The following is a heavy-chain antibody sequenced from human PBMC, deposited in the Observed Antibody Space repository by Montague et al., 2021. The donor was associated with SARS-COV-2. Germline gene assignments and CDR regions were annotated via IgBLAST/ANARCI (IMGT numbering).Heavy chain of an antibody. CDR1: GGSFSGYY. V-gene: IGHV4-34*01. CDR3: ARGPRITRIVVVITDIWFDP. Sequence: SETLSLTCAVYGGSFSGYYWSWIRQPPGKGLEWIGEINHSGSTNYNPSLKSRVTISVDTSKNQFSLKLSSVTAADTAVYYCARGPRITRIVVVITDIWFDPWGQGTLVAVSS. J-gene: IGHJ5*02. CDR2: INHSGST. D-gene: IGHD3-22*01.